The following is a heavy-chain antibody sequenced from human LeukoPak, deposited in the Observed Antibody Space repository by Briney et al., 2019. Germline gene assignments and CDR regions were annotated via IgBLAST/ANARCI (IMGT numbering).Heavy chain of an antibody. V-gene: IGHV1-2*06. CDR1: GYTFTGYY. J-gene: IGHJ5*02. D-gene: IGHD2-15*01. Sequence: GASVKVSCKASGYTFTGYYMHWVRQAPGQGLEWMGRINPNSGGTNYAQKFQGRVTMTRDTSISTAYMELSRLRSDDTAVYYCAREVVVVAENWFDPWGQGTLVTVSS. CDR2: INPNSGGT. CDR3: AREVVVVAENWFDP.